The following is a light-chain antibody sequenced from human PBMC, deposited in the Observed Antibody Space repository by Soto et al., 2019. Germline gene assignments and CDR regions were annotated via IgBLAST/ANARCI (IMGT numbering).Light chain of an antibody. Sequence: YLAWYQQKPGQAPRLLIYGASSRATGIPARFSGSGSGTDFTLTISSLEPEDFAVYYCQQRSNWITFGQGTRLEIK. J-gene: IGKJ5*01. CDR2: GAS. CDR1: Y. CDR3: QQRSNWIT. V-gene: IGKV3-11*01.